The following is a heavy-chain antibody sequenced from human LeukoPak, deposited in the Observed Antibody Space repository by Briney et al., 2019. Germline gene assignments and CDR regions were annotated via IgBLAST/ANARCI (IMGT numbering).Heavy chain of an antibody. CDR3: THETQFAWLFFFFDF. D-gene: IGHD3-9*01. CDR2: IKSKGAGGTA. Sequence: PGGSLRLSCGVPGLKFSDAWMSWVRQAPGKGLEWVGRIKSKGAGGTAEYAAPVKGRFIISRDDSKNMVYLDMNSLKTEDTAVYYCTHETQFAWLFFFFDFWGRGTLVTVSS. CDR1: GLKFSDAW. J-gene: IGHJ4*02. V-gene: IGHV3-15*01.